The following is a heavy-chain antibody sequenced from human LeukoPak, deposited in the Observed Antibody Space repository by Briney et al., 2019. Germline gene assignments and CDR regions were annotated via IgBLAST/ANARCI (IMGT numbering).Heavy chain of an antibody. V-gene: IGHV3-23*01. Sequence: GGSLRLSCAASGFTFANTWMHWVRQAPGKGLEWVSAISGRGDASYYAESVKGRFTISRDNSKSTLYLQMNSLRAEDTAVYYCAKAPPDKWEYYYGMDVWGKGTTVTVSS. CDR2: ISGRGDAS. CDR1: GFTFANTW. CDR3: AKAPPDKWEYYYGMDV. D-gene: IGHD1-26*01. J-gene: IGHJ6*04.